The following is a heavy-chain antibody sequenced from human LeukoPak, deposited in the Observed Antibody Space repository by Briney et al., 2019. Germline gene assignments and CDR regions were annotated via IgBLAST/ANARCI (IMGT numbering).Heavy chain of an antibody. CDR1: GFTFNSYA. CDR3: TTGLLDYDSSLTRWVYFDY. CDR2: ISGSGGST. V-gene: IGHV3-23*01. J-gene: IGHJ4*02. D-gene: IGHD3-22*01. Sequence: GGSLRFSCAASGFTFNSYAMSWVRQAPGKGLEWVSAISGSGGSTYYADSVKGRFTISRVNSKNTLYLQMNSLKTEDTAVYYCTTGLLDYDSSLTRWVYFDYWGQGTLVTVSS.